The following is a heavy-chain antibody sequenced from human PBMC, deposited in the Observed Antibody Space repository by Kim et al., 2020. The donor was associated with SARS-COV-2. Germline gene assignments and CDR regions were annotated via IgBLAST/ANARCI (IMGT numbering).Heavy chain of an antibody. V-gene: IGHV3-49*03. CDR3: VRGNEYQLPLDY. D-gene: IGHD2-2*01. J-gene: IGHJ4*02. CDR1: GFTFGDYS. CDR2: IRSKPYGGAP. Sequence: GGSLRLSCTGSGFTFGDYSVSWFRQAPGKGLEWVGFIRSKPYGGAPEYAASVKDRFTISRADSDSIAYLEMNGLKIEDTAVYYCVRGNEYQLPLDYWGQGTLVTVSS.